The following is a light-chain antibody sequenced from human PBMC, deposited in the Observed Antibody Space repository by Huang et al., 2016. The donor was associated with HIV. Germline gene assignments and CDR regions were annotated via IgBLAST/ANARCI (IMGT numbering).Light chain of an antibody. CDR3: QQNYRIPHT. CDR2: AAS. Sequence: DIQMTQSPSSLSASVGDRVTITCRASQSIITYLNWYQQKPGKAPDLLIYAASNLQSGVPSMFSGSGSETDFTLTISSLQPEDFATYYCQQNYRIPHTFGQGTKLTIK. CDR1: QSIITY. V-gene: IGKV1-39*01. J-gene: IGKJ2*01.